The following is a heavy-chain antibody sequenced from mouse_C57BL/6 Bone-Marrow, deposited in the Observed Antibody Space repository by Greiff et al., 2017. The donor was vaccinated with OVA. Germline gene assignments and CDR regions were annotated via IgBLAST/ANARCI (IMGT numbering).Heavy chain of an antibody. Sequence: VQLQQPGAELVRPGTSVKLSCKASGYTFTSYWMHWVKQRPGQGLEWIGVIDPSDSYTNYNQKFKGKATLTVDTSSSTAYMQLSSLTSEDSAVYYCARGHYGSSIDYWGKGTTLTVSS. CDR3: ARGHYGSSIDY. V-gene: IGHV1-59*01. CDR1: GYTFTSYW. D-gene: IGHD1-1*01. CDR2: IDPSDSYT. J-gene: IGHJ2*01.